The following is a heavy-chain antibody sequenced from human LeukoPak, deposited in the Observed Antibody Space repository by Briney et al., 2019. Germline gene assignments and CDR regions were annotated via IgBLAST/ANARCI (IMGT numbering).Heavy chain of an antibody. CDR3: AKRGVMIRVILVGFHKVANYFDS. CDR2: ICYSGGTT. D-gene: IGHD3-10*01. CDR1: GVTLSNYA. J-gene: IGHJ4*02. Sequence: AGTLRLSCAVSGVTLSNYAMSWVRQAPGKGLEWVAGICYSGGTTYYADPVKGGSTIPRDVPKNTQYLQMSSLRAEDTAVYLCAKRGVMIRVILVGFHKVANYFDSWGQGALVSVSS. V-gene: IGHV3-23*01.